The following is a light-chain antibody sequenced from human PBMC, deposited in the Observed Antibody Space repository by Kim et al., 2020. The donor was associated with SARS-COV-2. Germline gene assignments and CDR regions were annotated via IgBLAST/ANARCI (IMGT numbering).Light chain of an antibody. J-gene: IGLJ2*01. CDR2: DVT. Sequence: SPGQSVTISSTGTSSSVGNYDYVSWYQQHPGKAPKLMIYDVTKRPSGVPDRFSGSKSGNTASLTISGLQAEDEADYYCCSYAGSRVFGGGTKLTVL. CDR3: CSYAGSRV. V-gene: IGLV2-11*03. CDR1: SSSVGNYDY.